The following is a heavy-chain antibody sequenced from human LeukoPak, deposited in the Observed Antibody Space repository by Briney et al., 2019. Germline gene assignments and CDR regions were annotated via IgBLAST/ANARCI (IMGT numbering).Heavy chain of an antibody. Sequence: GGSLRLSCADSGFAFSSHWMNWVRQAPGRGLEWVGNINPDGSETYYVDSMKGRFTISRDNAKDSVYLQMDTLRVEDTAVYYCLGSADRGWGQGTLVTVSS. D-gene: IGHD6-25*01. CDR2: INPDGSET. CDR3: LGSADRG. V-gene: IGHV3-7*01. CDR1: GFAFSSHW. J-gene: IGHJ4*02.